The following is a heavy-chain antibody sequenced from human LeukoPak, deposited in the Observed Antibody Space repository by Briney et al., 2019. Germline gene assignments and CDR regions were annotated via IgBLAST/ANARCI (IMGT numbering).Heavy chain of an antibody. CDR3: VGVTTTTLFDC. Sequence: GSLRLSFSASGFTFNTYWMHWVRQEPGKGLVGVSRINSDGSSTIYADSVKGRFTTSRDNTKNTLYLQMNSLRVEDTAVYYCVGVTTTTLFDCWGQGTLVTVSS. CDR1: GFTFNTYW. D-gene: IGHD4-17*01. V-gene: IGHV3-74*01. J-gene: IGHJ4*02. CDR2: INSDGSST.